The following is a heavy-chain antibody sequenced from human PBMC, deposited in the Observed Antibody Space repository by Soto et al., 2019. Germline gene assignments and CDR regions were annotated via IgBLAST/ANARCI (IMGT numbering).Heavy chain of an antibody. D-gene: IGHD1-1*01. CDR2: FYYSGST. CDR1: GGSVSGVSYF. CDR3: AREGRMGTFDY. V-gene: IGHV4-61*01. Sequence: SETLSLTCTVSGGSVSGVSYFWSWVRQPPGKGLEWIGYFYYSGSTKYNPSLKSRVTILEDTSKNQFSLKLNSVTAADTAVYYCAREGRMGTFDYWGKGALVTVP. J-gene: IGHJ4*02.